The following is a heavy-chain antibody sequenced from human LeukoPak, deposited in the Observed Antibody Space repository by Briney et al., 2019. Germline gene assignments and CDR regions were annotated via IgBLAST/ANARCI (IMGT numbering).Heavy chain of an antibody. D-gene: IGHD3-16*01. Sequence: GGSLRLSCAASGFTFSSYAMSWVRQAPGKGREWVSAISGSGGSTYYADSVKGRFTISRDNSRDTLYLQMNSLRAEDTAVYYCAKGYYDYVWGSYYFDYWGQGTLVTVSS. CDR2: ISGSGGST. CDR3: AKGYYDYVWGSYYFDY. V-gene: IGHV3-23*01. CDR1: GFTFSSYA. J-gene: IGHJ4*02.